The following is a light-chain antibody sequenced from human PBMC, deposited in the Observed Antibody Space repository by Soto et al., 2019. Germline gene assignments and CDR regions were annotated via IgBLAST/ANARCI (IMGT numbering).Light chain of an antibody. V-gene: IGLV2-8*01. CDR2: EVN. CDR1: SSDVGGYNY. J-gene: IGLJ1*01. Sequence: QSALTQPHSASGSPGQSVTISCTGTSSDVGGYNYVSWYQQHPVKVPKLLVYEVNKRPSGVPDRFSGSKSINTAYLHVSGLQADDESDYYCTSFAGGNNVFGTGTKLTV. CDR3: TSFAGGNNV.